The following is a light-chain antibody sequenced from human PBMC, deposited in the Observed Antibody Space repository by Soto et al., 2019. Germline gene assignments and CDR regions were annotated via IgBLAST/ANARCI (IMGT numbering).Light chain of an antibody. CDR2: DDS. CDR3: YSTDSSDNHRV. V-gene: IGLV3-10*01. CDR1: ALPQKY. Sequence: SYELTQPPSVSVSPGQTARITCSGDALPQKYVCWYQQKSGQAPVLVIYDDSKRPSGIPERFSGSSSGTMATLTISGAQVEDEADYYCYSTDSSDNHRVFGGGTKVTVL. J-gene: IGLJ2*01.